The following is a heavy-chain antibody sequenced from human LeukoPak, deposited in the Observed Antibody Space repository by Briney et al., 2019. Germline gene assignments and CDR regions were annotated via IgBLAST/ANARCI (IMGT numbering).Heavy chain of an antibody. CDR3: ARAGRIYEFDY. CDR2: INHSGST. D-gene: IGHD2-15*01. J-gene: IGHJ4*02. V-gene: IGHV4-34*01. Sequence: SETLSLTCAVYGGSFSGYYWGWLRQPPGKGLEWIGEINHSGSTNYNPSLKSRVTISVDTSKNQFSLKLSSVTAADTAVYYCARAGRIYEFDYWGQGTLVTVSS. CDR1: GGSFSGYY.